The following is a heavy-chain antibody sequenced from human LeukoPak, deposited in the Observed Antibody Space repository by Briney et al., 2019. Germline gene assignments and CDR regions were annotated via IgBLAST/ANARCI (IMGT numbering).Heavy chain of an antibody. D-gene: IGHD2-2*01. CDR3: ARGTVVVPAAIDLPYYFDY. CDR1: GFTFSSYS. V-gene: IGHV3-21*01. J-gene: IGHJ4*02. CDR2: ITSSSSYI. Sequence: GGSLRLSCAASGFTFSSYSMHWVRQAPGKGLEWVSSITSSSSYIYYADSVKGRFTISRDDAKNSLYLQMNSLRAEDTAVYYCARGTVVVPAAIDLPYYFDYWGQGTLVTISS.